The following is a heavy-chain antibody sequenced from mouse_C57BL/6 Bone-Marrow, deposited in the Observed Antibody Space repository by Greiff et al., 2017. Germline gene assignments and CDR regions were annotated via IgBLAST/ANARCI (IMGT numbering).Heavy chain of an antibody. V-gene: IGHV1-12*01. D-gene: IGHD2-4*01. J-gene: IGHJ3*01. CDR2: IHPGNGDT. Sequence: QVQLQQPGAELVKPGASVKMSCTASGYTFTSYNMHWVKQTPGQGLEWIGAIHPGNGDTSYNQKFQDKATLTADKSSSTAYMQLSSLTSEDSAVYYCARGNDYDWFGYWGQGTLVTVSA. CDR1: GYTFTSYN. CDR3: ARGNDYDWFGY.